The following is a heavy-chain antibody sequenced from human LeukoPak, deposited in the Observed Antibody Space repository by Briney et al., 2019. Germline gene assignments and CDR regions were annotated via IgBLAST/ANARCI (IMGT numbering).Heavy chain of an antibody. J-gene: IGHJ3*02. CDR3: ARVVAVAGTGAYAFDI. V-gene: IGHV3-21*01. D-gene: IGHD6-19*01. CDR1: GCTFSGYS. CDR2: ISSSSSYI. Sequence: PGGSLRLSCAASGCTFSGYSMNWVRQAPGKGLEWVSSISSSSSYIYYADSVKGRFTISRDNAKNSLYLQMNSLRAEDTAVYYCARVVAVAGTGAYAFDIWGQGTMVTVSS.